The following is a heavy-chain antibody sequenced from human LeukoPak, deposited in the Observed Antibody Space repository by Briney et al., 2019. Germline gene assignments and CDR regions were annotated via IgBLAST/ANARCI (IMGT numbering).Heavy chain of an antibody. CDR3: AREDYYDSGSFDP. CDR2: INPSGGST. V-gene: IGHV1-46*01. CDR1: GFTFTSYY. J-gene: IGHJ5*02. D-gene: IGHD3-22*01. Sequence: PGGSLRLSCAASGFTFTSYYMHWVRQAPGQGLEWMGIINPSGGSTSYAQKFQGRVTMTRNTSISTAYMELSSLRSEDTAVYYCAREDYYDSGSFDPWGQGTLVTVSS.